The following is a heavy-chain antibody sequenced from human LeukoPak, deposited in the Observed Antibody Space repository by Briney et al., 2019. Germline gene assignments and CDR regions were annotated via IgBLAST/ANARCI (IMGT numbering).Heavy chain of an antibody. Sequence: ASVKVSCKASGYTFTSYGISWVRQAPGQGLEWMGWISAYNGNTNHAQKLQGRVTMTTDTSTSTAYMELRSLRSDDTAVYYCARDSRAAGCSGGSCYFSWGQGTLVTVSS. V-gene: IGHV1-18*01. J-gene: IGHJ4*02. CDR2: ISAYNGNT. D-gene: IGHD2-15*01. CDR3: ARDSRAAGCSGGSCYFS. CDR1: GYTFTSYG.